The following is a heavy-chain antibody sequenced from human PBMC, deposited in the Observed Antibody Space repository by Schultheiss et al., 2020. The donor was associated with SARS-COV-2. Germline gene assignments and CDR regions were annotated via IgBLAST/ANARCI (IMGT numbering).Heavy chain of an antibody. D-gene: IGHD5-18*01. CDR2: IYTSGNT. CDR3: ARVSGYSYGYPYYYYYGMDV. J-gene: IGHJ6*02. CDR1: GGSISSYY. V-gene: IGHV4-59*01. Sequence: SETLSLTCTVSGGSISSYYWSWIRQPPGKGLEWIGSIYTSGNTNYNPSLKSRVTISVDTSKNQFSLKLSSVTAADTAVYYCARVSGYSYGYPYYYYYGMDVWGQGTTVTVSS.